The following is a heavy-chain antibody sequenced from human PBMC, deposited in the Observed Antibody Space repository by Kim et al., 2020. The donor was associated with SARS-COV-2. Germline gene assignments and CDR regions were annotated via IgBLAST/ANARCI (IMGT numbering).Heavy chain of an antibody. J-gene: IGHJ4*02. CDR2: INHSGST. CDR1: GGSFSGYY. CDR3: ARGGFRYSSGWYQFDY. D-gene: IGHD6-19*01. V-gene: IGHV4-34*01. Sequence: SETLSLTCAVYGGSFSGYYWSWIRQPPGKGLEWIGEINHSGSTNYNPSLKSRVTISVDTSKNQFSLKLSSVTAADTAVYYCARGGFRYSSGWYQFDYWGQGTLVTVSS.